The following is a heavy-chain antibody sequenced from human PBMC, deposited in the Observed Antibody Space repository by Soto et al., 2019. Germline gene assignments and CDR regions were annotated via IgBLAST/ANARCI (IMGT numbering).Heavy chain of an antibody. V-gene: IGHV1-46*01. CDR2: INPSGGST. D-gene: IGHD5-18*01. CDR3: ARWGQLWLPNSLLGYYYGMDV. J-gene: IGHJ6*02. Sequence: GSSVKGSCKASGYTFTSYYMHWLRQAPGQGLEWMGIINPSGGSTSYAQKFQGRVTMTRDTSTSTVYMELSSLRSEDTAVYYCARWGQLWLPNSLLGYYYGMDVWGQGTTVTVSS. CDR1: GYTFTSYY.